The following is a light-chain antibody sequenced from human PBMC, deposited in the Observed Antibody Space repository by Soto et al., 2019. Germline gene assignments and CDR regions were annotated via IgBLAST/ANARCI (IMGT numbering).Light chain of an antibody. Sequence: EIVLTQSPGTLSLSPGERATLSCRASQSVSNNDIAWYQQKPGQAPRLLIFGSSDRDTGISVRFSGSGSGTDFTLNISRLEPEDFAVYYCHQYGSSPPYTFGQGTNLEI. V-gene: IGKV3-20*01. CDR1: QSVSNND. CDR3: HQYGSSPPYT. CDR2: GSS. J-gene: IGKJ2*01.